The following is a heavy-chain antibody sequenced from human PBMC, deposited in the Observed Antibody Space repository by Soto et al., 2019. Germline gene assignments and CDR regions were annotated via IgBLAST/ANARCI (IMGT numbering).Heavy chain of an antibody. V-gene: IGHV1-69*02. CDR1: GGTFSSYT. J-gene: IGHJ6*02. CDR3: ARAPISYYGSGSYYETPPYYYYDMDV. CDR2: IIPILGIA. D-gene: IGHD3-10*01. Sequence: SVKVSCKASGGTFSSYTISWVRQAPGQGLEWMGRIIPILGIANYAQKFQGRVTITADKSTSTAYMELSSLRSEDTAVYYCARAPISYYGSGSYYETPPYYYYDMDVWGQGTTVTVSS.